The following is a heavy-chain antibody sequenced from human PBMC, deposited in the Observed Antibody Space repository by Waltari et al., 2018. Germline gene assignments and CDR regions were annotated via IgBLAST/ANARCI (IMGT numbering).Heavy chain of an antibody. V-gene: IGHV3-7*01. CDR2: IKRDGSEK. D-gene: IGHD4-4*01. CDR1: GFTFRSYW. Sequence: EVQLVESGGGLVQPGGSLRLSCAAPGFTFRSYWMSWVRQAPGKGLEWVANIKRDGSEKYYVDSMRGRFTISRDNAKNSLYLQMNSLRAEDTAVYYCARGTYSNYGVDYWGQGTLVTVSS. J-gene: IGHJ4*02. CDR3: ARGTYSNYGVDY.